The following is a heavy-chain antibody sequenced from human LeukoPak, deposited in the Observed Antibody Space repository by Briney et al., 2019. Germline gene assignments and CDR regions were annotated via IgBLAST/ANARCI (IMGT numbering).Heavy chain of an antibody. CDR2: IYYSGST. J-gene: IGHJ4*02. CDR3: ARHSWGSGEAGY. D-gene: IGHD3-16*01. CDR1: GGSISSYY. V-gene: IGHV4-59*08. Sequence: SETLSLTCTVSGGSISSYYWSWIRQPPGKGLEWIGYIYYSGSTNYNPSLKSRVTISVDTSKNQFSLKLSSVTAADTAVYYCARHSWGSGEAGYWGQGTLVTVSS.